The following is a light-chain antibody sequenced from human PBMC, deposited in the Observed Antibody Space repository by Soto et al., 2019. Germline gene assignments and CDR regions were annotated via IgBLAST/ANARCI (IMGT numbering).Light chain of an antibody. J-gene: IGKJ1*01. CDR3: QHYKSYSEA. Sequence: DIQMTQSPSTLSASEGDRVTISCRASQSVSIWLAWYQQKPGRAPKLLIYKSSILESGVPSRFSGSGSGTEFTLTISSLQPDDFATYYCQHYKSYSEAFGQGNKVDIK. V-gene: IGKV1-5*03. CDR2: KSS. CDR1: QSVSIW.